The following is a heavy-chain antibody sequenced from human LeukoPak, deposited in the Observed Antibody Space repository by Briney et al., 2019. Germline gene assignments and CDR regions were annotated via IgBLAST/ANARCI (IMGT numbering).Heavy chain of an antibody. J-gene: IGHJ4*02. CDR3: ARSPLGYCSSTSCSRPYPRQYYFDY. Sequence: ASVKVSCKASGGTFSSYAISWVRQAPGQGLEWMGWISAYNGNTNYAQKLQGRVTMTTDTSTSTAYMELRSLRSDDTAVYYCARSPLGYCSSTSCSRPYPRQYYFDYWGQGTLVTVSS. CDR2: ISAYNGNT. V-gene: IGHV1-18*01. D-gene: IGHD2-2*01. CDR1: GGTFSSYA.